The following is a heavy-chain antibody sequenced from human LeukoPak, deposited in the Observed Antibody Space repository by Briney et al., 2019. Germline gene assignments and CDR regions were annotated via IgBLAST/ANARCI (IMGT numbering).Heavy chain of an antibody. CDR1: GFPFSIYT. CDR2: VGTQSSYI. D-gene: IGHD2-2*01. V-gene: IGHV3-21*01. J-gene: IGHJ3*02. Sequence: GGSLRLSCAASGFPFSIYTINWVRQTPGKGLEWVSSVGTQSSYIEYADSVKGRFTSSRDNTKSSVYLQMNSLGTEGTAVYYCARGYQLKSALDIWGRGTMVTVSS. CDR3: ARGYQLKSALDI.